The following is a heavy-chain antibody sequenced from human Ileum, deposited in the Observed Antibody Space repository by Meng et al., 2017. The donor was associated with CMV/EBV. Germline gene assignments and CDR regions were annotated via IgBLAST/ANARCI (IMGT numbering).Heavy chain of an antibody. Sequence: GGSLRLSCAASGFTIDNYEMNWVRQAPGRGLEWVSLITSDGNTKYYEDSVEGRFTITGDNAKNSLLLQMSNLRAEDTAVYYCVRHRLIRYANSDYWGQGTLVTVSS. CDR2: ITSDGNTK. CDR3: VRHRLIRYANSDY. D-gene: IGHD3-16*02. CDR1: GFTIDNYE. J-gene: IGHJ4*02. V-gene: IGHV3-48*03.